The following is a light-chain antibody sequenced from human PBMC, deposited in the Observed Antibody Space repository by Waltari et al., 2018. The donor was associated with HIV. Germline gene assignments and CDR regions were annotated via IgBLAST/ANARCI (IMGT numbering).Light chain of an antibody. Sequence: QSVLTQPPSVSGAPGQKVTISCTRSSSNIGADDSVHWYQQLPGTAPKLLYYGNNNRPAGFPDRFSGSKSGTSASLAIDGLHAEDEGDYSCRSYDGSLSGLFGGGTRLTVL. CDR2: GNN. CDR1: SSNIGADDS. V-gene: IGLV1-40*01. J-gene: IGLJ2*01. CDR3: RSYDGSLSGL.